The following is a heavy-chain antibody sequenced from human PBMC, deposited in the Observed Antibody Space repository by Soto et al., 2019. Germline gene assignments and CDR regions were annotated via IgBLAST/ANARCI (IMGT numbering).Heavy chain of an antibody. D-gene: IGHD6-19*01. Sequence: ASVKVSCKAPGGTFSSYAISWVRQAPGQGLEWMGGIIPIFGTANYAQKFQGRVTITADESTSTAYMELSSLRSEDTAVYYCARSPGYSSGWYGDLVWFDPWG. CDR2: IIPIFGTA. J-gene: IGHJ5*02. V-gene: IGHV1-69*13. CDR3: ARSPGYSSGWYGDLVWFDP. CDR1: GGTFSSYA.